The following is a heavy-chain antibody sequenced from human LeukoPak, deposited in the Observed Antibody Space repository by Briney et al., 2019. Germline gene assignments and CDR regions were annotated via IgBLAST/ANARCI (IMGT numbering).Heavy chain of an antibody. CDR1: GGSFSGYY. Sequence: SATLSLTCAVYGGSFSGYYWSWIRQPPGKGLEWIGEINHSGSTNYNPSLKSRVTISVDTSKNQFSLKLSSVTAADTAVYYCARVKQWLVRRYFDYWGQGTLVTVSS. CDR3: ARVKQWLVRRYFDY. D-gene: IGHD6-19*01. CDR2: INHSGST. V-gene: IGHV4-34*01. J-gene: IGHJ4*02.